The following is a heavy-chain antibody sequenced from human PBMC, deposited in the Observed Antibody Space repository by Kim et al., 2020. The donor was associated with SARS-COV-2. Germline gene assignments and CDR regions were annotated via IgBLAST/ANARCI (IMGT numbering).Heavy chain of an antibody. CDR1: GFTFDDYA. J-gene: IGHJ4*02. CDR2: ISGDGGST. CDR3: AKDSPWGEDSSGWYGLGY. D-gene: IGHD6-19*01. V-gene: IGHV3-43*02. Sequence: GGSLRLSCAASGFTFDDYAMHWVRQAPGKGLEWVSLISGDGGSTYYADSVKGRFTISRDNSKNSLYLQMNSLRTEDTALYYCAKDSPWGEDSSGWYGLGYWGQGTLVTVSS.